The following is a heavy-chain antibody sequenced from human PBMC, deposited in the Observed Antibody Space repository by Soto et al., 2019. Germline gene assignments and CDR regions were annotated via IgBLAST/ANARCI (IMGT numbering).Heavy chain of an antibody. Sequence: ESGGGVVQPGRSLRLSCAVSGFTVSTSGMHWVRQAPGKGLEWVAVISRDGGTKFYADSVKGRFTISRDNSRNTLFLEMNSLRGDDMAVYYCTGEVASGYWGQGTLVTVSS. V-gene: IGHV3-30*03. CDR3: TGEVASGY. J-gene: IGHJ4*02. CDR2: ISRDGGTK. CDR1: GFTVSTSG. D-gene: IGHD2-8*02.